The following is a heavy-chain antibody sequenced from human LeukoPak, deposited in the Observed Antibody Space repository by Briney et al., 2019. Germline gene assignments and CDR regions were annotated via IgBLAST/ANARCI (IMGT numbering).Heavy chain of an antibody. CDR2: ISSNGGST. J-gene: IGHJ6*02. CDR3: ATVRKPYSGSYYFYYGMDV. D-gene: IGHD1-26*01. V-gene: IGHV3-64*01. Sequence: GGSLRLSCAASGFTFSSYAMHWVRQAPGKGLEYVSAISSNGGSTYYANSVKGRFTISRDNSKNTLYLQMGSLRAEDMAVYYCATVRKPYSGSYYFYYGMDVWGQGTTVTVSS. CDR1: GFTFSSYA.